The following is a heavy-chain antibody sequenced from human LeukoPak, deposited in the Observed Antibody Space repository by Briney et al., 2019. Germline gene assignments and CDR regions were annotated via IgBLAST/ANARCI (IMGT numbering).Heavy chain of an antibody. D-gene: IGHD3-3*01. V-gene: IGHV3-21*04. CDR1: GFTFSTCS. J-gene: IGHJ6*02. CDR3: ANLCDFWSGYSFPYYYYYGMDV. CDR2: ISGSSYHI. Sequence: GGSLRLSCAASGFTFSTCSMKWVRQAPGKALEWVSSISGSSYHIYYADSVKGRFTISRDNSKNTLYLQMNSLRAEDTAVYYCANLCDFWSGYSFPYYYYYGMDVWGQGTTVTVSS.